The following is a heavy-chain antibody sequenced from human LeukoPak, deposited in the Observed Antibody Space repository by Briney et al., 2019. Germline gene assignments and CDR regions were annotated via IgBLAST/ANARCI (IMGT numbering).Heavy chain of an antibody. Sequence: PSETLSLTCTVSGGSISSGDYYWSWIRQPPGKGLEWIGYIYYSGSTNYNPSLKSRVTISVDTSKNQFSLKLSSVTAADTAVYYCARHQKDVLRFLEWSQLPFDYWGQGTLVTVSS. CDR1: GGSISSGDYY. CDR2: IYYSGST. D-gene: IGHD3-3*01. V-gene: IGHV4-61*08. CDR3: ARHQKDVLRFLEWSQLPFDY. J-gene: IGHJ4*02.